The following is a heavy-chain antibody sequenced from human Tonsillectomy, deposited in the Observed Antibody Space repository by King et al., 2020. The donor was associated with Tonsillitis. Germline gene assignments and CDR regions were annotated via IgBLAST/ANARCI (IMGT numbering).Heavy chain of an antibody. J-gene: IGHJ4*02. CDR1: GFTFSSYE. D-gene: IGHD3-10*01. Sequence: VQLVESGGGLVQPGGSLRLSCAASGFTFSSYEMNWVRQAPGKGLKWVSFISGSGSAIYYADSVKGRFTISRDNAKNLLYLQMNSLRAEDTSIYYCARYYGSGTYLDYWGQGTLVTVSS. CDR2: ISGSGSAI. CDR3: ARYYGSGTYLDY. V-gene: IGHV3-48*03.